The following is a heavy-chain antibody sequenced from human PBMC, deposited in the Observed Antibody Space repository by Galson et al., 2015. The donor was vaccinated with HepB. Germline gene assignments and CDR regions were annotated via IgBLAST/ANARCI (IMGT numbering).Heavy chain of an antibody. V-gene: IGHV1-69*04. CDR2: IIPILGIA. CDR3: ARDWGIVGATPAYDAFDI. D-gene: IGHD1-26*01. Sequence: SVKVSCKASGGTFSSYTISWVRQAPGQGLEWMGRIIPILGIANYAQKFQGRVTITADKSTSTAYMELSSLRSEDTAVYYCARDWGIVGATPAYDAFDIWGQGTMVTVSS. J-gene: IGHJ3*02. CDR1: GGTFSSYT.